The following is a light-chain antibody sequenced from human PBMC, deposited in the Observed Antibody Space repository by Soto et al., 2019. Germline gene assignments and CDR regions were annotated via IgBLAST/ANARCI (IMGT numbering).Light chain of an antibody. J-gene: IGKJ5*01. CDR3: QQRSNWPPEIIT. CDR1: QSVSSNY. V-gene: IGKV3-11*01. Sequence: EIVLTQSPGTLSLSPGERATLSCRARQSVSSNYLAWYQQKPGQAPRLLIYDASNRATGIPARFSGSGSGTDFTLTISSLEPEDFAVYYCQQRSNWPPEIITFGQGTRLEIK. CDR2: DAS.